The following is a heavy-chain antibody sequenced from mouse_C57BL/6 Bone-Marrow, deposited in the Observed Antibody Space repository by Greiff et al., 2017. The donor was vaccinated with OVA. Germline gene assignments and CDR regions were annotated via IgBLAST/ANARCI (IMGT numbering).Heavy chain of an antibody. CDR3: SRRGVYFDY. Sequence: QVQLQQPGAELLMPGASVKLSCKASGYTFTSYWMHWVKQRPGQGLEWIGEIDPSDSYTNYNQKFKGKSTLTVDKSSSTAYMQLSSLTSEDSAVYYCSRRGVYFDYWGQGTTLTVSS. CDR1: GYTFTSYW. V-gene: IGHV1-69*01. CDR2: IDPSDSYT. J-gene: IGHJ2*01.